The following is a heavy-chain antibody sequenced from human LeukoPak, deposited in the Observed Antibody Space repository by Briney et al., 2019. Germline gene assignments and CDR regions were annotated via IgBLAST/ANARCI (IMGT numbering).Heavy chain of an antibody. Sequence: SETLSLTCAVYGGSFSGYYWSWIRQPPGKGMEWIGEINHSGSTNYNPSLKSRVTISVDTSKNQFSLQLSSVTAADTAVYYCARSRVVPAATRHFDYWGQGTLVTVSS. CDR1: GGSFSGYY. J-gene: IGHJ4*02. CDR2: INHSGST. CDR3: ARSRVVPAATRHFDY. D-gene: IGHD2-2*01. V-gene: IGHV4-34*01.